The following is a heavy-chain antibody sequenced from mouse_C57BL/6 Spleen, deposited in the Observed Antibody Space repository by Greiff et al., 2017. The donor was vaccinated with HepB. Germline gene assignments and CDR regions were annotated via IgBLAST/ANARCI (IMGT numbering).Heavy chain of an antibody. CDR1: GYTFTSYW. V-gene: IGHV1-55*01. CDR2: IYPGSGST. J-gene: IGHJ2*01. CDR3: ARRGYFDY. Sequence: QVHVKQPGAELVKPGASVKMSCKASGYTFTSYWITWVKQRPGQGLEWIGDIYPGSGSTNYNEKFKSKTTLTVDTSSSTAYMQLSSLTSEDSAVYYCARRGYFDYWGQGTTRTVSS.